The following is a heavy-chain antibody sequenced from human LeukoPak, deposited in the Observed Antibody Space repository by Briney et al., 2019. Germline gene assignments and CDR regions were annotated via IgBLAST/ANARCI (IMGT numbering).Heavy chain of an antibody. Sequence: TSETLSLTCTVSGGSISSSSYYWGWIRQPPGKGLEWIGSIYYSGSTYYSPSLKSRVTISVDTSKNQFSLKLSSVTAADTAVYYCARRGSSWYYYYMDVWGKGTTVTVSS. J-gene: IGHJ6*03. V-gene: IGHV4-39*01. D-gene: IGHD6-13*01. CDR3: ARRGSSWYYYYMDV. CDR1: GGSISSSSYY. CDR2: IYYSGST.